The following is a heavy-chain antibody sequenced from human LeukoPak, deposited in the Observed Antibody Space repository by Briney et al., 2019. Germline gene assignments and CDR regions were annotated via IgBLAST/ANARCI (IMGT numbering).Heavy chain of an antibody. V-gene: IGHV4-61*02. D-gene: IGHD5-24*01. J-gene: IGHJ4*02. CDR3: ARGRDGYRDKYYFDY. Sequence: PSQTLSLTCTVSGGSISSGSYYWSWIRQPAGKGLEWIGRIYTSGSTNYNPSLKIRVTISVDTSKNQFSLKLSSVTAADTAVYYCARGRDGYRDKYYFDYWGQGTLVTVSS. CDR2: IYTSGST. CDR1: GGSISSGSYY.